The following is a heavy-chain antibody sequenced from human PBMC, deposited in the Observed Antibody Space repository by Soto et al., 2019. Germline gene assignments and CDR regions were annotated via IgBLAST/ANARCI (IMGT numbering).Heavy chain of an antibody. CDR1: GFTFSSYS. V-gene: IGHV3-21*01. CDR2: ISSSSSYI. D-gene: IGHD3-16*02. J-gene: IGHJ4*02. CDR3: ATEFWGRYRLDY. Sequence: PGGSLRLSCAASGFTFSSYSMNWVRQAPGKGLEWVSSISSSSSYIYYADSVKGRFTISRDNAKNSLYLQMNSLRAEDTAVYYCATEFWGRYRLDYWGQGTQVTVSS.